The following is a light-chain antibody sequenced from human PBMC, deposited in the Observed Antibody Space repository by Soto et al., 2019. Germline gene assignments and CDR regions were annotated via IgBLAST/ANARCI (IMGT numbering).Light chain of an antibody. CDR3: QQYGSPLT. Sequence: AQNPVTLSVSPGERATLSCRASQRVNINLAWYKQKPGQAPRLLFYGASSRVTGIPQRLSGSGSGTDFTLTISRMEPEDFAVYYCQQYGSPLTFGHGTRLEIK. V-gene: IGKV3-20*01. CDR1: QRVNIN. CDR2: GAS. J-gene: IGKJ5*01.